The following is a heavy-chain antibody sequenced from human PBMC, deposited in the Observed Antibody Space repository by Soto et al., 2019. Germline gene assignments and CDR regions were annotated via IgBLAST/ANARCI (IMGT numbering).Heavy chain of an antibody. Sequence: QVQLVQSGAEVKKPGASVKVSCKASGDTFTDYYIHWVRQARGQGLEWMGTVNPSGGHTTYAQHLLGRMTITRDKSTSTLYMELTSMTSEDTAVYYCARGGHVVVVTAALDFWGQGTLVNVSS. J-gene: IGHJ4*02. V-gene: IGHV1-46*01. D-gene: IGHD2-21*02. CDR3: ARGGHVVVVTAALDF. CDR2: VNPSGGHT. CDR1: GDTFTDYY.